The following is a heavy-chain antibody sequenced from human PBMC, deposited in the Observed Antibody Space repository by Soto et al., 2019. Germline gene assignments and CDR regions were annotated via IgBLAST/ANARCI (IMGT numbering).Heavy chain of an antibody. CDR3: AHSGLATVTTPGTRFDY. J-gene: IGHJ4*02. CDR1: GFSLSTSGVG. CDR2: IYWDDDK. V-gene: IGHV2-5*02. Sequence: ITLKESGPTLVKPTQTLTLTCTFSGFSLSTSGVGVGWIRQPPGKALEWLALIYWDDDKRYSPSLKSRLTITKDTSKIQVVLTMTNMDPVDTATYYCAHSGLATVTTPGTRFDYWGQGTLVTVSS. D-gene: IGHD4-17*01.